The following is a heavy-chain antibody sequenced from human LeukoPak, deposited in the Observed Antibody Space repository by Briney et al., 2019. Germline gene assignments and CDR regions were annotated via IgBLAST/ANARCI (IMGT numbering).Heavy chain of an antibody. J-gene: IGHJ6*03. D-gene: IGHD3-10*01. CDR3: ARRESTSSGSYYNEAYYYYYMDV. CDR2: INPNSGGT. CDR1: GYTFTGYY. Sequence: ASVKVSCKASGYTFTGYYMHWVRQAPGQGLEWMGWINPNSGGTNYAQKFRGRVTMTRDTSISTAYMELSRLRSDDTAVYYCARRESTSSGSYYNEAYYYYYMDVWGKGTTVTISS. V-gene: IGHV1-2*02.